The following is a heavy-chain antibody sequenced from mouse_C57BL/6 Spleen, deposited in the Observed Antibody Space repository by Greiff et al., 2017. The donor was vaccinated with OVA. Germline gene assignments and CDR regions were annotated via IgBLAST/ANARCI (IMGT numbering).Heavy chain of an antibody. J-gene: IGHJ2*01. CDR3: ARMDYAFDY. V-gene: IGHV7-3*01. D-gene: IGHD2-4*01. Sequence: EVQLVESGGGLVQPGGSLSLSCAASGFTFTDYYMSWVRQPPGKALEWLGFIRNKANGYTTEYSASVKGRFTISRDNSQSILYLQMNALKAEDSATYYCARMDYAFDYWGQGTTLTVSS. CDR1: GFTFTDYY. CDR2: IRNKANGYTT.